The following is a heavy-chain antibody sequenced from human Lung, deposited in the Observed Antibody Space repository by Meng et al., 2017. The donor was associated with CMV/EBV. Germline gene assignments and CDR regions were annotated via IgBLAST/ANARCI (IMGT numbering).Heavy chain of an antibody. J-gene: IGHJ4*01. V-gene: IGHV1-2*06. CDR2: VNPVSDDT. Sequence: VQLVQSGAEVKRPAASVKIPCQASGYTFSGFYMNWARQPPGHGLEWLGRVNPVSDDTHYAQKFVGRLTVTRGATINTAFMELTSLRPDDTAVYYCAKSSDNGWSSWGPGTLVTVSS. D-gene: IGHD6-19*01. CDR3: AKSSDNGWSS. CDR1: GYTFSGFY.